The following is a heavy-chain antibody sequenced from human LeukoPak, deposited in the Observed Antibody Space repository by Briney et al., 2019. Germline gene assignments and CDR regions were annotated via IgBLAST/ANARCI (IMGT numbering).Heavy chain of an antibody. V-gene: IGHV3-30*02. D-gene: IGHD1-26*01. Sequence: GGSLRLSCAASGFTFSSYGMHWVRQAPGKGLEWVAFIRYDGSNKYYADSVKGRFTISRDNSKNTLYLQMNSLRAEDTAVYYCAKKEYLSLLFDYWGQGTLVTVSS. CDR1: GFTFSSYG. J-gene: IGHJ4*02. CDR3: AKKEYLSLLFDY. CDR2: IRYDGSNK.